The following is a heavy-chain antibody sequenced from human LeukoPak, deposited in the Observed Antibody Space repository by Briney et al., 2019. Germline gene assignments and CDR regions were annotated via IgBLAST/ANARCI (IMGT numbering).Heavy chain of an antibody. V-gene: IGHV1-2*06. CDR2: INPNSGGT. D-gene: IGHD1-26*01. CDR1: GYTFTGYW. Sequence: GASVKVSCKASGYTFTGYWHWVRQAPGQGLEWMGRINPNSGGTDYAQNFQGRVTMTRDTSISTAYMELSSLRSDDTAVYYCARFLSGSHDAFDIWGQGTMVIVSS. J-gene: IGHJ3*02. CDR3: ARFLSGSHDAFDI.